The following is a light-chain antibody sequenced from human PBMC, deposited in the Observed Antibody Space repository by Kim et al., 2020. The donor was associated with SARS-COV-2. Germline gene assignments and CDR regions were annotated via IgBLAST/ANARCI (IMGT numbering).Light chain of an antibody. CDR1: ALPKQY. Sequence: VPPVQTARITCSGDALPKQYAYWYQQKPGQAPVLVIYKDSERPSGIPVRFSGSSSGTTVTLTISGVQAEDEADYYCQSTDSSGTYVFGTGTKVTVL. J-gene: IGLJ1*01. V-gene: IGLV3-25*03. CDR2: KDS. CDR3: QSTDSSGTYV.